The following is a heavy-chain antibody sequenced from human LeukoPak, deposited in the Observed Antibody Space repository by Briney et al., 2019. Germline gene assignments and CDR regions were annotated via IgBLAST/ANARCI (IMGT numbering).Heavy chain of an antibody. Sequence: SSETLSLICSVSGGSMSSYYWSWIRQPPGKGLEWIGSIYYSGSTNYNPSLKSRVSISVDTSKNQFSLKLSSVTAADTAVYYCARLDDKRPLWGQGTLVTVSS. J-gene: IGHJ4*02. V-gene: IGHV4-59*01. CDR1: GGSMSSYY. CDR3: ARLDDKRPL. CDR2: IYYSGST. D-gene: IGHD3-9*01.